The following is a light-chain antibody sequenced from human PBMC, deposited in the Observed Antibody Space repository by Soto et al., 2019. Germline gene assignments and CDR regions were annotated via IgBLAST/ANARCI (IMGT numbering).Light chain of an antibody. Sequence: DIQMTQSPSTLSASVGDRVTITCRASQNINSWLAWYQQKPGKAPKLLIYDASTLESGVPSRFSGSGSGTEFTLTISSLQPDDFATYYCQQFKSYSLTFGQGTKVEI. CDR1: QNINSW. J-gene: IGKJ1*01. V-gene: IGKV1-5*01. CDR3: QQFKSYSLT. CDR2: DAS.